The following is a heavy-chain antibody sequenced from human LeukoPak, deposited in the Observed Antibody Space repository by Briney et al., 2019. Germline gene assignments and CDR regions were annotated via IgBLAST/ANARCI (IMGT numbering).Heavy chain of an antibody. CDR1: GFTFSTYS. Sequence: PGGSLRLSCAASGFTFSTYSMNWVRQAPGKGLEWVSYISSSSSTIYYADSVKGRFTISRDNAKNSLYLQMNSLRAEDTAVYYCARVGDSSGYYGYYYYYYGMDVWGQGTTVTVSS. V-gene: IGHV3-48*01. CDR3: ARVGDSSGYYGYYYYYYGMDV. J-gene: IGHJ6*02. D-gene: IGHD3-22*01. CDR2: ISSSSSTI.